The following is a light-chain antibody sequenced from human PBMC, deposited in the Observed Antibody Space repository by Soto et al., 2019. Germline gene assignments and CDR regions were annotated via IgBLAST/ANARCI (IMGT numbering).Light chain of an antibody. V-gene: IGLV2-14*03. CDR2: DVS. CDR3: SSYTSSNTLVV. J-gene: IGLJ2*01. CDR1: SSDVGGYDY. Sequence: QSVLTQPASVSGSPGQSITISCTGTSSDVGGYDYVSWYQQHPGKAPKLMIYDVSNRPSGVSNRFSGSKSGNTASLTISGLQAEDEADHYCSSYTSSNTLVVFGGGTQLTVL.